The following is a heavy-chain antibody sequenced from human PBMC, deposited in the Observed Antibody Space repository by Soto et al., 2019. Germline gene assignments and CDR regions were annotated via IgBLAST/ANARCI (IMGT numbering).Heavy chain of an antibody. J-gene: IGHJ6*02. D-gene: IGHD3-3*01. Sequence: SCAASGFTFSSYWMSCVRQAPGKVLEWVANIKQDGSEKYYVDSVKGRFTISRDNAKNSLYLQMNSLRAEDTAVYYCARDRRQGFLEWLPRQTYYYYYYGMDVWGQGTTVTVSS. CDR2: IKQDGSEK. V-gene: IGHV3-7*03. CDR1: GFTFSSYW. CDR3: ARDRRQGFLEWLPRQTYYYYYYGMDV.